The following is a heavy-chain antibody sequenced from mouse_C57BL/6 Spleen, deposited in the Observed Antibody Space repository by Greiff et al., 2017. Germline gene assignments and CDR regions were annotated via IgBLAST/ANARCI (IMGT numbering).Heavy chain of an antibody. CDR3: ARSRGLITAVEMDY. V-gene: IGHV2-2*01. J-gene: IGHJ4*01. D-gene: IGHD1-1*01. CDR1: GFSLTSYA. CDR2: IWSGGST. Sequence: VQRVESGPGLVQPSQSLSITCTVSGFSLTSYAVNWVRQSPGKGLEWLGVIWSGGSTDSNAAFISRLSISKDNSKSQVFFKMNSLQADDTAINYCARSRGLITAVEMDYWGQGTSVTVSS.